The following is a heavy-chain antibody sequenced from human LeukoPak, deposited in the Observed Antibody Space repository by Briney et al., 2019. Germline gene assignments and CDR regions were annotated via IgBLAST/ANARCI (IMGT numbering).Heavy chain of an antibody. Sequence: GGSLRLSCAASGFTFSSYEMNWVRQAPGKGLEWVSYISSSGSTIYYADSVKGRFTISRDNAKNSLYLQMNSLRAEDTAVYYCANNLVAPNWFDPWGQGTLVTVSS. CDR3: ANNLVAPNWFDP. D-gene: IGHD5-12*01. V-gene: IGHV3-48*03. CDR2: ISSSGSTI. J-gene: IGHJ5*02. CDR1: GFTFSSYE.